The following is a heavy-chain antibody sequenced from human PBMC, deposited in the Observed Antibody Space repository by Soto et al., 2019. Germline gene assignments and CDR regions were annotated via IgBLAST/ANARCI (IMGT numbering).Heavy chain of an antibody. CDR3: ARSIGWGYTASNWFDP. D-gene: IGHD5-18*01. Sequence: ASVKVSCKASGGTFSSYAISWVRQAPGQGLEWMGGIIPIFGTANYAQKFQGRVTITADESTSTAYMELSSLRSEDTAVFYCARSIGWGYTASNWFDPWGQGTLVTVSS. V-gene: IGHV1-69*13. CDR2: IIPIFGTA. J-gene: IGHJ5*02. CDR1: GGTFSSYA.